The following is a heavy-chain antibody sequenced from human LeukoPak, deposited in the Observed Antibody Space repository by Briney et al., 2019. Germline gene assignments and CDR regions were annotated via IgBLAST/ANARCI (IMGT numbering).Heavy chain of an antibody. J-gene: IGHJ4*02. CDR1: GFTFNFFG. CDR2: ISGSGGST. V-gene: IGHV3-23*01. CDR3: ATFGYSYGAFDY. D-gene: IGHD5-18*01. Sequence: PGGSLRLSCVASGFTFNFFGMSWVRQAPGKGLEWVSAISGSGGSTYYADSVKGRFTISRDNSKNTLYLQMNSLRAEDTAVYYCATFGYSYGAFDYWGQGTLVTVSS.